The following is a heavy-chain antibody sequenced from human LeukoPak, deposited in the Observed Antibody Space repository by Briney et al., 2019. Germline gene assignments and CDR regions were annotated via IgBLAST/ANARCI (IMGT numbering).Heavy chain of an antibody. CDR3: ARVECSSTSCLYFFDY. CDR1: GYTFTGYY. V-gene: IGHV1-2*02. J-gene: IGHJ4*02. CDR2: INPNSGGT. D-gene: IGHD2-2*01. Sequence: GASVKVSCKASGYTFTGYYMHWVRQAPGQGLEWMGWINPNSGGTNYAQNFQGRVTMTRDTSISTVYMELSRLRSDDTAVYFCARVECSSTSCLYFFDYWGQGTLVTVSS.